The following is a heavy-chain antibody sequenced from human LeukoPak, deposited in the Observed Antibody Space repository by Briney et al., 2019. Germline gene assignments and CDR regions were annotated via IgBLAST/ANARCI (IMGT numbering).Heavy chain of an antibody. CDR1: GGSITSSSYY. Sequence: SETQSLTCTFSGGSITSSSYYWGWIRQPPGKGLEWIGSIYYSGRTDYNPSLKSRVTISVDTSKTQFSLKLNSVTAADTAVYYCARAAAGTGNWFDPWGQGTLVTVSS. V-gene: IGHV4-39*01. CDR2: IYYSGRT. CDR3: ARAAAGTGNWFDP. D-gene: IGHD6-13*01. J-gene: IGHJ5*02.